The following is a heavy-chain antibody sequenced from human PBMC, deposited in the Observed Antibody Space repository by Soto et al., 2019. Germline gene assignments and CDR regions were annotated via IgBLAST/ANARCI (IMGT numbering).Heavy chain of an antibody. J-gene: IGHJ4*02. D-gene: IGHD6-19*01. V-gene: IGHV1-2*04. CDR3: ARAGIAVAGTEAFDY. CDR1: GYTFTGYY. Sequence: ASVKVSCKASGYTFTGYYMHWVRQAPGQGFEWMGWINPNSGGTNYAQKFQGWVTMTRDTSISTAYMELSRLRSDDTAVYYCARAGIAVAGTEAFDYWGQGTLVTVSS. CDR2: INPNSGGT.